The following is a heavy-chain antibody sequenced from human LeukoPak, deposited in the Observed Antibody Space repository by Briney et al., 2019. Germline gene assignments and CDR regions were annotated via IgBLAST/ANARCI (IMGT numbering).Heavy chain of an antibody. CDR1: GGSISSSSYY. Sequence: SETLSLTCTVSGGSISSSSYYWGWIRQPPGKGLEWIGTFYYSGSTYYNPSLKSRVTMSVDTSKNQFSLKLSSVTAADTAVYYCASREISSGYWNFDYWGQGTLVTVSS. V-gene: IGHV4-39*07. D-gene: IGHD3-22*01. CDR2: FYYSGST. J-gene: IGHJ4*02. CDR3: ASREISSGYWNFDY.